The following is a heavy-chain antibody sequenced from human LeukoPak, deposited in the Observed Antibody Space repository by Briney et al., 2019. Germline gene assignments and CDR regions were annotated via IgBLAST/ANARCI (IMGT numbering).Heavy chain of an antibody. V-gene: IGHV3-48*01. CDR3: AREGLQLWSTYYYYYMDV. Sequence: GGSLRLSCAASGFTFSSYSMNWVRQAPGKGLEWVSYISSSSSTIYYADSVKGRFTIYRDNAKNSLYLQMHSLRAEDTAVYYCAREGLQLWSTYYYYYMDVWGKGTTVTVSS. J-gene: IGHJ6*03. CDR2: ISSSSSTI. D-gene: IGHD5-18*01. CDR1: GFTFSSYS.